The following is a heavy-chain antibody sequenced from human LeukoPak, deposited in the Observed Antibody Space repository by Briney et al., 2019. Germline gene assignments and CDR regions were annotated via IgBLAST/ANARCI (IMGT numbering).Heavy chain of an antibody. Sequence: GGSLRLSCAASGFTFSSYEMNWVRQAPGKGLEWVANIKQDGSEKYYVDSVKGRFTISRDNAKNSLYLQMNSLRAEDTAVYYCARGSYWAFDIWGQGTMVTVSS. CDR3: ARGSYWAFDI. D-gene: IGHD2-15*01. V-gene: IGHV3-7*01. CDR1: GFTFSSYE. CDR2: IKQDGSEK. J-gene: IGHJ3*02.